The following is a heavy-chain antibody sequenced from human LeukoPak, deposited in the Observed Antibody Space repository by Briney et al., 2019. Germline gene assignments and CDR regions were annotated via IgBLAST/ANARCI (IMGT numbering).Heavy chain of an antibody. V-gene: IGHV3-23*01. CDR1: GFTFSSYA. J-gene: IGHJ5*02. CDR2: MRGSGGST. CDR3: AKAKDLTRETWFDP. D-gene: IGHD1-14*01. Sequence: GGSLRLSCAASGFTFSSYAMSWFGQAPGKGLEWVSAMRGSGGSTYYADSGKGRFTISRDKSKNTLYLQMNSLRAEDTAAYYCAKAKDLTRETWFDPWGQGTLVTVSS.